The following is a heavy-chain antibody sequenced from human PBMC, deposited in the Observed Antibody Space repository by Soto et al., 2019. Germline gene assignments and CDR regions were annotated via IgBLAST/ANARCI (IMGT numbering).Heavy chain of an antibody. D-gene: IGHD3-3*01. CDR2: IYYSGST. CDR3: ARIFGVVIGPSYFDY. Sequence: PSETLSLTCTVSGGSISSSSYYWGWIRQPPGKGLEWIGSIYYSGSTYYNPSLKSRVTISVDTSKNQFSLKLSSVTAADTAVYYCARIFGVVIGPSYFDYWGQGTLVTVSS. CDR1: GGSISSSSYY. J-gene: IGHJ4*02. V-gene: IGHV4-39*01.